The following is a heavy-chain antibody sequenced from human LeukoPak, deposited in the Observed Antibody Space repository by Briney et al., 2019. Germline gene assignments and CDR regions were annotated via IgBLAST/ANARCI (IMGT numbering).Heavy chain of an antibody. CDR2: IIPIFRIA. V-gene: IGHV1-69*04. J-gene: IGHJ6*02. Sequence: ASVKVSCKASGGTFSSYAISWVRQAPGQGLEWMGRIIPIFRIANYAQKFQGRVTITADKSTSTAYMELSSLRSEDTAMYYCARDLTRDGYNHDIRYGMDVWGQGTTVTVSS. CDR3: ARDLTRDGYNHDIRYGMDV. CDR1: GGTFSSYA. D-gene: IGHD5-24*01.